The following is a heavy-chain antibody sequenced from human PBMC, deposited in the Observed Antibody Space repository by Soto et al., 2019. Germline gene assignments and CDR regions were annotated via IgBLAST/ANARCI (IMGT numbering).Heavy chain of an antibody. D-gene: IGHD2-8*01. CDR2: INHSGST. CDR3: ARGDCTNGVCYGIDY. J-gene: IGHJ4*02. Sequence: SETLSLTCAVYGGSFSCYYWSWIRQPPGKGLEWIGEINHSGSTNYSPSLKSRVTISVDTSKNQFSLKLSSVTAADTAVYYCARGDCTNGVCYGIDYWGQGTLVTVSS. CDR1: GGSFSCYY. V-gene: IGHV4-34*01.